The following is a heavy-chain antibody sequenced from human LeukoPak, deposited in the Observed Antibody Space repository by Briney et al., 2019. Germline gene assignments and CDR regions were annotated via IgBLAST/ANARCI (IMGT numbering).Heavy chain of an antibody. CDR1: GYTFTGYY. Sequence: ASVKVSCKASGYTFTGYYMHWVRQAPGQGLDWMGRINPNSGGTNYAQKFQGRVTMTRDTSISTAYMELSRLRSDDTAVYYCARDMVRGVIIPDYWGQGTLVTVSS. D-gene: IGHD3-10*01. V-gene: IGHV1-2*06. CDR2: INPNSGGT. J-gene: IGHJ4*02. CDR3: ARDMVRGVIIPDY.